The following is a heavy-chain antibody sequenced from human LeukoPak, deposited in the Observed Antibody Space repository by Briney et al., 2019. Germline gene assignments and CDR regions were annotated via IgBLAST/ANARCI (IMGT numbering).Heavy chain of an antibody. Sequence: GGSLRLSCAASGFTFDDYAMHWVRQAPGKGLEWVSGISWNSGSIGYADSVKGRFTISRDNAKNSLYLQMNSLRAEDTAVYYCARGVGFDWYSSGWYVRDYWGQGTLVTVSS. D-gene: IGHD6-19*01. V-gene: IGHV3-9*01. CDR1: GFTFDDYA. CDR3: ARGVGFDWYSSGWYVRDY. CDR2: ISWNSGSI. J-gene: IGHJ4*02.